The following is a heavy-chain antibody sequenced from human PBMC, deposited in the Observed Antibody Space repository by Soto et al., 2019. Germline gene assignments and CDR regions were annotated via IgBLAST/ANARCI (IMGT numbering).Heavy chain of an antibody. J-gene: IGHJ4*02. CDR1: GFTVSSNS. D-gene: IGHD3-10*01. CDR2: IYGGGST. V-gene: IGHV3-53*04. CDR3: ARGEYGTN. Sequence: EVQLVESGGGLVQPGGSLRLSCAASGFTVSSNSMSWVRQAPGKGLEWVSVIYGGGSTYYAGSVKGRFTISRHNSKNTLYLQMNSLRAEDTAVYYCARGEYGTNWGQGTLVTVSS.